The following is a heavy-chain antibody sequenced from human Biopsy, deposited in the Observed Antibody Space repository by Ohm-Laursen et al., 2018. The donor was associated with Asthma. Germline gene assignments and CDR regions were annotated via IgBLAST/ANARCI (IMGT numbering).Heavy chain of an antibody. J-gene: IGHJ5*02. CDR1: GGSIRSHD. CDR2: VSHTGST. CDR3: ARLADCSGGACYSYGWFDP. D-gene: IGHD2-15*01. V-gene: IGHV4-59*07. Sequence: SDTLSLTCSVSGGSIRSHDWTWIRLPPGKGLEYIGDVSHTGSTNYNPSLKSRVTMSLDTSKNQFSPRLTSVTPADTAVYYWARLADCSGGACYSYGWFDPWGQGTRVTVSS.